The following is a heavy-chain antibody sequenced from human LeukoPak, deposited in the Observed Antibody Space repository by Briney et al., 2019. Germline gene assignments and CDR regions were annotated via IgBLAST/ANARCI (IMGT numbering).Heavy chain of an antibody. CDR2: ISYDGSNK. V-gene: IGHV3-30-3*01. D-gene: IGHD6-19*01. Sequence: GGSLRLSCAASGFTFSSYAMHWVRQAPGKGLEWVAVISYDGSNKYYADSVKGRFTISRDNSKNTLYLQMNSLRAEDTAVYYCASALYGSGWYTFDYWGQGTLVTVSS. J-gene: IGHJ4*02. CDR1: GFTFSSYA. CDR3: ASALYGSGWYTFDY.